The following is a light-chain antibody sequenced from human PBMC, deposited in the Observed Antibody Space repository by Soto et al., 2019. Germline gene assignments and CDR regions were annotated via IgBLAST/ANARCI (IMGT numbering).Light chain of an antibody. V-gene: IGLV4-69*01. J-gene: IGLJ2*01. CDR3: QTWGTGIHVV. CDR2: LNSDGSH. CDR1: SGHSSYA. Sequence: SLGASVKLTCTLSSGHSSYAIAWHQQQPEKGPRFLMKLNSDGSHSKGDGIPDRFSGSSSGAERYLTISSLQSEDEADYYCQTWGTGIHVVFGGGTKVTVL.